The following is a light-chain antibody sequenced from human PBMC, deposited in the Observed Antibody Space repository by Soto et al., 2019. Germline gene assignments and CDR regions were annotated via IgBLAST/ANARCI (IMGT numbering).Light chain of an antibody. CDR2: SNN. CDR1: SSNIGGTNY. CDR3: ASWDDSLGAVI. Sequence: QSVLTQPPSASGTPGQRVFISCSGSSSNIGGTNYAYWYQQLPGAAPKLLMHSNNLRPSGVPERISGSKSGTSASLAISGLRSEDEAVYYCASWDDSLGAVIFGAGTKVTVL. V-gene: IGLV1-47*02. J-gene: IGLJ2*01.